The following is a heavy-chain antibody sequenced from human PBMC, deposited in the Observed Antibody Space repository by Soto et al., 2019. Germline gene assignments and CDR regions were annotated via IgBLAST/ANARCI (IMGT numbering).Heavy chain of an antibody. CDR3: ARSTVTTRGSDY. Sequence: QVQLVQSGAEVKKPGSSVKVSCKASGGTFSSYAISWVRQAPGQGLEWMGGIIPIFGTANYAQKFQGRVTITADKSTTAAHVELSSLSSEDTAVYYCARSTVTTRGSDYWGQGTLVTVSS. J-gene: IGHJ4*02. CDR2: IIPIFGTA. V-gene: IGHV1-69*06. CDR1: GGTFSSYA. D-gene: IGHD4-17*01.